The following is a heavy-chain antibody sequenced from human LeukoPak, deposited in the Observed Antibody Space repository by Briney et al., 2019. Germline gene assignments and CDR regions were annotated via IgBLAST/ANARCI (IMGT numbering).Heavy chain of an antibody. D-gene: IGHD3-10*01. J-gene: IGHJ4*02. Sequence: ASVKVSCKASGYTFTGYYVHWVRQAPGQGLEWMGWINPNSGGTNYAQKFQGRVTMTRDTSISTAYMELSRLRSDDTAVYYCARDRSYYGSGSYYNLDYWGQGTLVTVSS. CDR3: ARDRSYYGSGSYYNLDY. V-gene: IGHV1-2*02. CDR2: INPNSGGT. CDR1: GYTFTGYY.